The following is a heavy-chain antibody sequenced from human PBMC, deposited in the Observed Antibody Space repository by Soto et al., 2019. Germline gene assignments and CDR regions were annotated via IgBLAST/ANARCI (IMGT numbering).Heavy chain of an antibody. J-gene: IGHJ4*02. D-gene: IGHD3-16*01. CDR3: AKDLLWGQSDN. Sequence: EVQLVESGGGLVQPGGSLRLSCAVSGFTFSRYWMHWFRQDPGNGLVWVSSINTDGTNTQYADSVRGRFTVSRDNAKNTVYLQMISLRSEHTAVYYCAKDLLWGQSDNWGQGTLLVVSS. CDR2: INTDGTNT. CDR1: GFTFSRYW. V-gene: IGHV3-74*03.